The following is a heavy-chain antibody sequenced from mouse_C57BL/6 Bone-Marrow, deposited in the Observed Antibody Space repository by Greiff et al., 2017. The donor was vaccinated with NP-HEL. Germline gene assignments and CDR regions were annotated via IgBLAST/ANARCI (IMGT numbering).Heavy chain of an antibody. J-gene: IGHJ2*01. Sequence: QVQLQQPGAELVMPGASVKLSCKASGYTFTSYWMHWVKQRPGQGLAWIGEIDPSDSYTNYNQKFKGKSTLTVDKSSSTAYMQLSSLTSEDSAVYYCARSGTDYWGQGTTLTVSS. CDR1: GYTFTSYW. D-gene: IGHD3-2*02. CDR3: ARSGTDY. V-gene: IGHV1-69*01. CDR2: IDPSDSYT.